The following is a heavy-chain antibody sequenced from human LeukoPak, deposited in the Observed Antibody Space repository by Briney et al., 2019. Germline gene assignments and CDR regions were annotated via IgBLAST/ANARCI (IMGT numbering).Heavy chain of an antibody. V-gene: IGHV3-48*03. J-gene: IGHJ6*02. D-gene: IGHD3-10*01. CDR2: ISSCCNTK. CDR3: ARGWFGELSGDYCGMDV. CDR1: GFTFCYYE. Sequence: GGSLRLSCAASGFTFCYYEMNWVRQAPGKGLEGVLYISSCCNTKYYADSVKGRLTISRDNARNSLSLQITGQRAEDTAVYYCARGWFGELSGDYCGMDVGGQGTTVTVPS.